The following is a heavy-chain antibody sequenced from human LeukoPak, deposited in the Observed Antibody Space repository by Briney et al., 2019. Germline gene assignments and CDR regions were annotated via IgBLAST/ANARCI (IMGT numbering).Heavy chain of an antibody. Sequence: GGSLRLSCAASGFTFSSYSMNWVRQAPGKGLEWVSYISSSSSTIYYADSVKGRFTISRDNAKNSLYLQMNSLRAEDTAVYYCARHGRMEAFDIWGQGTMDTVSS. D-gene: IGHD2-8*01. CDR3: ARHGRMEAFDI. J-gene: IGHJ3*02. V-gene: IGHV3-48*04. CDR2: ISSSSSTI. CDR1: GFTFSSYS.